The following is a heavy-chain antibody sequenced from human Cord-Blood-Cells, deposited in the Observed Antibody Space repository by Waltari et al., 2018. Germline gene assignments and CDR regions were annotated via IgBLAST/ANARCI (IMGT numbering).Heavy chain of an antibody. Sequence: EVQLVESGGGLVQPGRSLRLSCAASGFTFDDYAMHWVRQAPGKGLEWVSGISWNSGSIGYADSVKGRFTISRDSAKSSLYLPMNSLRAEDTALYYCAKDFGSGDYWGQGTLVTVSS. CDR2: ISWNSGSI. CDR1: GFTFDDYA. J-gene: IGHJ4*02. D-gene: IGHD1-26*01. V-gene: IGHV3-9*01. CDR3: AKDFGSGDY.